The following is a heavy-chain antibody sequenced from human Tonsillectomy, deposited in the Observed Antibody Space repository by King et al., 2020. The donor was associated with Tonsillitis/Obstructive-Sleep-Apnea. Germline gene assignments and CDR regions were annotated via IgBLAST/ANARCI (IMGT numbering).Heavy chain of an antibody. J-gene: IGHJ4*02. CDR1: GGSFSGYY. CDR3: ARGPPYYDILTGYYKNTFDY. D-gene: IGHD3-9*01. CDR2: INHSGST. V-gene: IGHV4-34*01. Sequence: VQLQQWGAGLLKPSETLSLTCAVYGGSFSGYYWSWIRQPPGKGLEWIGEINHSGSTNYNPSLKSRVTISVDTSKNQFSLKLSSVTAADTAGYYCARGPPYYDILTGYYKNTFDYWGQGTLVTVSS.